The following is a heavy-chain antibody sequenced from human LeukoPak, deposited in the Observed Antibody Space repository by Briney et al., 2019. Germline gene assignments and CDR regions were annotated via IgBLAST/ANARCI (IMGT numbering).Heavy chain of an antibody. CDR3: AKDPYLNRYYYYGMDV. Sequence: ETLSLTCAVYGGSFSGYYWSWVRQAPGKGLEWVSAISGSGGSTYYADSVKGRFTISRDNSKNTLYLQMNSLRAEDTAVYYCAKDPYLNRYYYYGMDVWGQGTTVTVSS. CDR2: ISGSGGST. D-gene: IGHD3-16*01. V-gene: IGHV3-23*01. CDR1: GGSFSGYY. J-gene: IGHJ6*02.